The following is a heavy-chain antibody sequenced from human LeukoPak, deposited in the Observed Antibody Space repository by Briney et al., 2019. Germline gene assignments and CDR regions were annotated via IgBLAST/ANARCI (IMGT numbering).Heavy chain of an antibody. CDR1: GASISAYY. J-gene: IGHJ4*02. CDR3: ARGGPDLAMATTIDY. Sequence: SSETLSLTCTVSGASISAYYWSWIRQPPGKGLEWVGYMHHSGSTNYNPSLKGRVTISPDTSKNHFSLRLTSVTAADTAVYYCARGGPDLAMATTIDYWGQGTLVTVSS. V-gene: IGHV4-59*01. D-gene: IGHD5-24*01. CDR2: MHHSGST.